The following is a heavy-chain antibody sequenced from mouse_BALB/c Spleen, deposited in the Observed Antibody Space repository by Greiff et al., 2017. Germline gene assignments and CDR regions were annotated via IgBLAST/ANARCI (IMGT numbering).Heavy chain of an antibody. D-gene: IGHD1-2*01. CDR1: GFTFTDYY. Sequence: EVMLVESGGGLVQPGGSLRLSCATSGFTFTDYYMSWVRQPPGKALEWLGFIRNKANGYTTEYSASVKGRFTISRDNSQSILYLQMNTLRAEDSATYYCARDQSYGSHWYFDVWGAGTTVTVSS. CDR2: IRNKANGYTT. J-gene: IGHJ1*01. CDR3: ARDQSYGSHWYFDV. V-gene: IGHV7-3*02.